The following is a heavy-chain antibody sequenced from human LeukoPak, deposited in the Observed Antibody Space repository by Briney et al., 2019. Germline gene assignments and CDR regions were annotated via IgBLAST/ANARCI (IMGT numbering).Heavy chain of an antibody. CDR3: ARPGYTAGYDI. V-gene: IGHV3-23*01. Sequence: GGSRRLSCAASGFTFSSYAMSWVRQAPGKGLEWVLAISGSGGSIYYADSVKGRFTISRDNAKNLLYLQMNGLRAEDTAVYYCARPGYTAGYDIWGQGTLVTVSS. D-gene: IGHD3-9*01. CDR2: ISGSGGSI. J-gene: IGHJ3*02. CDR1: GFTFSSYA.